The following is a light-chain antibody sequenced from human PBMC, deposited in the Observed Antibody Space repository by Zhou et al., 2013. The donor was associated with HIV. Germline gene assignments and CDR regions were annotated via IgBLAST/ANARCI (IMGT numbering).Light chain of an antibody. CDR3: QQRSNWPPLT. Sequence: EIVMTQSPATLSVSPGERATLSCRASQTVNSNLAWYQQRSGQAPRLLIYDASNRATGIPARFSGSGSGTDFTLTISSLEPEDFAVYYCQQRSNWPPLTFGGGTKVEIK. CDR2: DAS. V-gene: IGKV3-11*01. CDR1: QTVNSN. J-gene: IGKJ4*01.